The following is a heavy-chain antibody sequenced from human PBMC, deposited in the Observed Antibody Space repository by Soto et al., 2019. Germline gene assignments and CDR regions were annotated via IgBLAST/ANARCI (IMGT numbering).Heavy chain of an antibody. D-gene: IGHD6-13*01. Sequence: GGSLRLSCAASGLTFRNYAMTWVRQAPGKGPEWVSTVSGKGDETFYADSVKGRFTISRDNSKDTLYLQMNSLRAEDTAVYYCATGLRRGLAAAGTAYYYYGMDVWGQGTTVTVSS. V-gene: IGHV3-23*01. CDR1: GLTFRNYA. CDR2: VSGKGDET. J-gene: IGHJ6*02. CDR3: ATGLRRGLAAAGTAYYYYGMDV.